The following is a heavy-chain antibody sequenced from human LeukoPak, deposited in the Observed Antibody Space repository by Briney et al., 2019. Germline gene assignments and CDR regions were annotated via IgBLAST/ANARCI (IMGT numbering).Heavy chain of an antibody. CDR2: IRPNSGGT. J-gene: IGHJ6*02. CDR1: GYTFTGYY. V-gene: IGHV1-2*02. D-gene: IGHD6-6*01. CDR3: ATYSNSTLQYYYGLDV. Sequence: ASVKVSCKTSGYTFTGYYLHWVRQAPGQGLEWMGWIRPNSGGTKNAQKFQGRVTMTRDTSISTAYMKLNRLTSDDTAVYYCATYSNSTLQYYYGLDVWGQGTTVTVSS.